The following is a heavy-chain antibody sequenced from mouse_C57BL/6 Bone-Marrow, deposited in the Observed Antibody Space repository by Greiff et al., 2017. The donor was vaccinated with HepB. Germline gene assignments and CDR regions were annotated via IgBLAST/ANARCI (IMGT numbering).Heavy chain of an antibody. Sequence: EVKVVESGGGLVKPGGSLKLSCAASGFTFSDYGMHWVRQAPEKGLEWVAYISSGSSTIYYADTVKGRFTISRDNAKNTLFLQMTSLRSEDTAMYYCATLLRTPFAYWGQGTLVTVSA. CDR2: ISSGSSTI. CDR3: ATLLRTPFAY. J-gene: IGHJ3*01. D-gene: IGHD1-1*01. CDR1: GFTFSDYG. V-gene: IGHV5-17*01.